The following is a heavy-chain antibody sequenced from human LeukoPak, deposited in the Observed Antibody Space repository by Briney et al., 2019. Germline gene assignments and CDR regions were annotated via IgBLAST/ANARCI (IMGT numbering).Heavy chain of an antibody. V-gene: IGHV1-2*02. Sequence: ASVKVSCMASGYTFTGYYMYWVRQAPGQGLEWMGWINANNGDTEYARKFQGRVTMTRDTSINSAHMELKNLASDDTAVYYCATGGSSSWSSPHWYLDLWGRGTLVTVS. D-gene: IGHD6-13*01. J-gene: IGHJ2*01. CDR2: INANNGDT. CDR3: ATGGSSSWSSPHWYLDL. CDR1: GYTFTGYY.